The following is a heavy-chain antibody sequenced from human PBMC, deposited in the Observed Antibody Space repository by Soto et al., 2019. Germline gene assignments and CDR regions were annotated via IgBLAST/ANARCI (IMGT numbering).Heavy chain of an antibody. CDR1: GGSISSSSYY. CDR3: ARLGPLLEY. Sequence: PSETLSLTCTVSGGSISSSSYYWGWIPHPPGKGLEWIGSIYYSGSTYYNPSLKSRVTISVDTSKNQFSLKLSSVTAADTAVYYCARLGPLLEYWGQGTLVTVSS. J-gene: IGHJ4*02. V-gene: IGHV4-39*01. D-gene: IGHD3-16*01. CDR2: IYYSGST.